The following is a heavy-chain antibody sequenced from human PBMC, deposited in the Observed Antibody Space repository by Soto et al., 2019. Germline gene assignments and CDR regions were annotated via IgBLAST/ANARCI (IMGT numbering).Heavy chain of an antibody. J-gene: IGHJ6*02. V-gene: IGHV1-69*06. D-gene: IGHD6-13*01. Sequence: SVKVSCKASGGTFSSYAISWVRQAPGQGLEWMGGIIPIFGTANYAQKFQGRVTITADKSTSTAYMELSSLRSEDTAVYYCARAWAAAAHYYYGMDVWGQGTTVTVSS. CDR1: GGTFSSYA. CDR3: ARAWAAAAHYYYGMDV. CDR2: IIPIFGTA.